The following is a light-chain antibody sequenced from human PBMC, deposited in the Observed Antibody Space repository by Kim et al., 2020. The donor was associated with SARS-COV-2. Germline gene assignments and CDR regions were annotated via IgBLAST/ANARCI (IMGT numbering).Light chain of an antibody. CDR3: QQRRNWYT. CDR2: DAS. Sequence: EIVLTQSPATLFLSPGERATLSCRASQSVSNYLAWYQQKPGQAPRLLIYDASKRATGIPARFSGSGSGSDFALTISGLEPEDFAVYYCQQRRNWYTFGQGTKLEI. CDR1: QSVSNY. J-gene: IGKJ2*01. V-gene: IGKV3-11*01.